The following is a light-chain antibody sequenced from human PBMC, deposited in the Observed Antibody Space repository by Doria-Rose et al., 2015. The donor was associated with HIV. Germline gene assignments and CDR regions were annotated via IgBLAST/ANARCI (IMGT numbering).Light chain of an antibody. CDR2: DVN. CDR1: SSDVGGYKY. V-gene: IGLV2-14*03. J-gene: IGLJ2*01. CDR3: GSYTSSTTVI. Sequence: SPGQSITISCTGTSSDVGGYKYVSWYQHFPGKAPKLLIYDVNMRPSGVSNRFSGSKSGNTASLTISGVQAEDEADYYCGSYTSSTTVIFGGGTKLTVL.